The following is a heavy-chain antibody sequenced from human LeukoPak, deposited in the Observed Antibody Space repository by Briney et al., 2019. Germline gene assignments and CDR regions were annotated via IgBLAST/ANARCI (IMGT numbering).Heavy chain of an antibody. CDR1: GYTFTSYA. CDR3: ARDLVWRGLGGY. V-gene: IGHV1-3*01. CDR2: INAGNGNT. D-gene: IGHD3-10*01. Sequence: ASVKVSCKASGYTFTSYAMHWVRQAPGQRLEWMGWINAGNGNTKYSQKFQGRVTITRDTSASTAYMELRSLRSDDTAVYYCARDLVWRGLGGYWGQGTLVTVSS. J-gene: IGHJ4*02.